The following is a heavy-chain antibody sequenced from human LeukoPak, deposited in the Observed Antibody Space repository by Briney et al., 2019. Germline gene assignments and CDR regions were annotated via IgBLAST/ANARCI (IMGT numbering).Heavy chain of an antibody. Sequence: SETLSLTCTVSGGSIRSYYWSWIRQPPGKGLEWIGYIYYSGSTNYNPSLKSRVTISVDTSKNQFYLKLSSVTAADTAVYYCARDVYCGGDCSYFDSWGQGTLVTVSS. CDR2: IYYSGST. V-gene: IGHV4-59*01. CDR1: GGSIRSYY. D-gene: IGHD2-21*02. J-gene: IGHJ4*02. CDR3: ARDVYCGGDCSYFDS.